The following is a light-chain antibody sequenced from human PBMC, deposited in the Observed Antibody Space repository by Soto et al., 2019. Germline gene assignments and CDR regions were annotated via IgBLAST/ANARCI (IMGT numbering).Light chain of an antibody. CDR2: AAS. J-gene: IGKJ4*01. V-gene: IGKV1-39*01. Sequence: DIQMTQSPSSLSASVGDRVTITCRASQSISSYLNWYQQKPGKAPKLLIYAASSLQSGVPSRFSGSGSGTDFTLTISSLQPADFATYYCQQSYSTPRTFVGGTKVEIK. CDR3: QQSYSTPRT. CDR1: QSISSY.